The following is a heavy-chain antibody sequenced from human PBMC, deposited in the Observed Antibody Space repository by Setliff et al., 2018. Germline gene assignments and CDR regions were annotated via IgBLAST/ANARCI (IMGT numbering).Heavy chain of an antibody. J-gene: IGHJ4*02. Sequence: GGSLRLSCGVFGLTFSSYEMIWVRQAPGKGLEWVANIKQDGSEKYYVDSVKGRFTISRDNAKNSLYLQMNSLRAEDTAVYYCAKGGSTSCYTEADYWGQGTLVTVSS. CDR3: AKGGSTSCYTEADY. CDR1: GLTFSSYE. CDR2: IKQDGSEK. D-gene: IGHD2-2*02. V-gene: IGHV3-7*01.